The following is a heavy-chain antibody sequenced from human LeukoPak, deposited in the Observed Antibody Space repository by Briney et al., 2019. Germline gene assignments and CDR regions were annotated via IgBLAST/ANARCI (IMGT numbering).Heavy chain of an antibody. CDR1: GYTFTSYG. CDR2: ISAYNGNT. CDR3: PRVGGSSGYFVPTKN. V-gene: IGHV1-18*01. Sequence: GSSVTVTCKASGYTFTSYGICWVRQAPGQGLERMGWISAYNGNTNYSQKLSVRVTMTTDTPTPKASMELKSLSSADKAVYYCPRVGGSSGYFVPTKNWGQGTLVTVSS. J-gene: IGHJ4*02. D-gene: IGHD3-22*01.